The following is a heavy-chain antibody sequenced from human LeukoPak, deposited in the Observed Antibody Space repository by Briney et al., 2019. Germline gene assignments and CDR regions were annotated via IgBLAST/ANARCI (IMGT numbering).Heavy chain of an antibody. CDR3: ARRYSDSSPFDY. V-gene: IGHV1-46*01. Sequence: ASVKVSCKASGYTFTSYYMHWVRQAPGQGFGWMGIINPSGGSTSYAQRFQGRVTMTRDTSTSTVYMELSSLRSEDTAVYYCARRYSDSSPFDYWGQGTLVTVSS. D-gene: IGHD6-6*01. CDR1: GYTFTSYY. J-gene: IGHJ4*02. CDR2: INPSGGST.